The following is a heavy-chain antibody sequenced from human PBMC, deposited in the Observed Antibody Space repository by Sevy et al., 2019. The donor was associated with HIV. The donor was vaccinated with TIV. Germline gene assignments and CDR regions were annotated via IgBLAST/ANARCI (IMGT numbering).Heavy chain of an antibody. CDR1: GFTVRSNY. CDR2: IYSGGST. V-gene: IGHV3-53*01. Sequence: GESLKIPCPASGFTVRSNYMSWVRQAPGKGLEWVSVIYSGGSTYHGDSVKGRFTISRDNSKNTLYLQMNSLRAEDTAVYYCAGKGYDSSGYYKESYFDYWGQGTLVTVSS. CDR3: AGKGYDSSGYYKESYFDY. J-gene: IGHJ4*02. D-gene: IGHD3-22*01.